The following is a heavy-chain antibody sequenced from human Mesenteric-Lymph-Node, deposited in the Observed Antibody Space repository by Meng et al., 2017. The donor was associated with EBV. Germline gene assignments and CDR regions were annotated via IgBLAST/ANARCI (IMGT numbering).Heavy chain of an antibody. J-gene: IGHJ4*02. CDR2: ISSNSTYI. CDR3: ASGAVPGY. Sequence: EVQLVESGGGLVKPGGSLRLSCAASGFTCSSYHMNWVRQAPGKGLEWVSSISSNSTYIYYADSVKGRLTISRDNAKNSLYLQMNSLRAEDTAVYYCASGAVPGYWGQGTLVTVSS. CDR1: GFTCSSYH. V-gene: IGHV3-21*01. D-gene: IGHD3-10*01.